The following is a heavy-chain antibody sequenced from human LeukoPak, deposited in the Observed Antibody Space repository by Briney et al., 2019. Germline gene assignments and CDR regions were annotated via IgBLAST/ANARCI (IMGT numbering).Heavy chain of an antibody. CDR3: ASGLISYGDYGEFDY. J-gene: IGHJ4*02. CDR2: IYYSGST. V-gene: IGHV4-59*01. CDR1: GGSISSYY. Sequence: VKPSETLSLTCTVSGGSISSYYWSWIRQPPGKGLEWIVYIYYSGSTNYNPSLKSRVTISVDTSKNQFSLKLSSVTAADTAVYYCASGLISYGDYGEFDYWGQGTLVTVSS. D-gene: IGHD4-17*01.